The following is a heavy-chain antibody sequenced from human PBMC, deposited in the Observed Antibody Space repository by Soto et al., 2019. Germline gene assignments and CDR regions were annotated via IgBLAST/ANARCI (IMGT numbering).Heavy chain of an antibody. CDR1: AFTFTNAW. Sequence: QLVESGGGLVKPGGSLRLSCAASAFTFTNAWMNWVRQAPGKGLEWVGRIKSKSQGGTADYAAPVKGRFAISRDDSKNTLYLQMNSLQTDDTAVYFCPTEREGTVTLLRGLEPGAFDVWGLGTMVTVSS. CDR3: PTEREGTVTLLRGLEPGAFDV. CDR2: IKSKSQGGTA. J-gene: IGHJ3*01. D-gene: IGHD3-10*01. V-gene: IGHV3-15*07.